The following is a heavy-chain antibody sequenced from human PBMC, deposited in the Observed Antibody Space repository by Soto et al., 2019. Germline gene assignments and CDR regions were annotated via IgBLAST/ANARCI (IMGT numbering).Heavy chain of an antibody. J-gene: IGHJ1*01. CDR3: VGVRRDGDNY. CDR1: GFSFNNYW. D-gene: IGHD3-10*01. CDR2: INSDGSTR. V-gene: IGHV3-74*01. Sequence: EVQLVESGGGLVQPGGSLRLSCAASGFSFNNYWMFWVRQPPGKGLVWVSHINSDGSTRTYADSVKGRFTISRDNAKNTLNLHSNSLGAEDTARYYCVGVRRDGDNYWGQDTLVIVSS.